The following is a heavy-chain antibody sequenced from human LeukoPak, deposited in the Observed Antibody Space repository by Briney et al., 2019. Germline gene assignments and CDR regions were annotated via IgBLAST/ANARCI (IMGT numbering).Heavy chain of an antibody. CDR3: ARDHGYSSFDC. V-gene: IGHV3-7*01. CDR1: GFTFRSYW. Sequence: PGGSLRLSCAASGFTFRSYWMSWVRQAPGKGLEWVANIKQDGSAKNYGDSVKGRFTISRDNAKNSLFLQMNSLRVEDTAVYYCARDHGYSSFDCWGQGTLVTVSS. D-gene: IGHD5-18*01. CDR2: IKQDGSAK. J-gene: IGHJ4*02.